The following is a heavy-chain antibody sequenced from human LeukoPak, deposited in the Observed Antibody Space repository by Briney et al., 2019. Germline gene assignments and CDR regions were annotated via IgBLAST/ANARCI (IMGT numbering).Heavy chain of an antibody. V-gene: IGHV3-7*01. J-gene: IGHJ4*02. CDR1: RFIFSNYW. D-gene: IGHD2-2*01. CDR2: IKQDGSEK. Sequence: GGSLRLSCAAPRFIFSNYWMSWIRQAPGKGLEWVANIKQDGSEKNYVDSVKGRFTISRDNAKNSVYLQLNSLRAEDTAIYYCARQYYCSGTCSFDYWGQGTLVTVSS. CDR3: ARQYYCSGTCSFDY.